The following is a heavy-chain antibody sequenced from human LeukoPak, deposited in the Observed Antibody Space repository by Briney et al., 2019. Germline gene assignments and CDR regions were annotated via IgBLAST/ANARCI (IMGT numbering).Heavy chain of an antibody. CDR2: IYYSGST. J-gene: IGHJ4*02. Sequence: PSETLSLTCTVSGGSISSYYWSWIRQPPGKGLEWIGYIYYSGSTNYNPSLKSRVTISVDTSKNQFSLKLSSVTAADTAVYYCARGGAHYGDFYFDYWGQGTLVTVSS. D-gene: IGHD4-17*01. CDR1: GGSISSYY. V-gene: IGHV4-59*01. CDR3: ARGGAHYGDFYFDY.